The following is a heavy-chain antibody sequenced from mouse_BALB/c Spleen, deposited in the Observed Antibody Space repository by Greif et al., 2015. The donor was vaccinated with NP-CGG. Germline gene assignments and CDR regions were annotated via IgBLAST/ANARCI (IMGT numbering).Heavy chain of an antibody. D-gene: IGHD1-1*01. Sequence: EVKLVESGGGLVKPGGSLKLSCAASGFTFSSYAMSWVRQTPEKRLEWVASISSGGSTYYPDSVKGRFTISRDNARNILYLQMSSLRSEDTAMYYCARESYYGSSYVYYFDYWGQGTTLTVSS. V-gene: IGHV5-6-5*01. CDR3: ARESYYGSSYVYYFDY. CDR1: GFTFSSYA. J-gene: IGHJ2*01. CDR2: ISSGGST.